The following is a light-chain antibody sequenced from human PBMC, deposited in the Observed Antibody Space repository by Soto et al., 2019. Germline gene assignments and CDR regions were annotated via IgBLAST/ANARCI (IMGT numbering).Light chain of an antibody. J-gene: IGKJ4*01. V-gene: IGKV3-15*01. Sequence: EIVMTQSPATLSVSPGERATLSCRASQSVSSNLAWYQQKPGQAPRLLIYGASTRATGIPARFSGSGSGTEFTLTVSSLQSEDFAVYYCQQHNNWPPLTFGGGTKVVIK. CDR1: QSVSSN. CDR2: GAS. CDR3: QQHNNWPPLT.